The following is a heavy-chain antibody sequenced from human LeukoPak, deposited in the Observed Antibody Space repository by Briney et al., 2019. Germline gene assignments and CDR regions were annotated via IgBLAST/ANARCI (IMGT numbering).Heavy chain of an antibody. J-gene: IGHJ4*02. D-gene: IGHD2/OR15-2a*01. CDR1: GGSISSYY. V-gene: IGHV4-59*08. CDR3: AGHHPRNTVDF. CDR2: ISDIGSI. Sequence: SEALSLTCTVPGGSISSYYWSWIRQPPGKGLEWIVYISDIGSIDYNPSLKSRVTISLDTSKNQFSLKLSSVTAADTAVYYCAGHHPRNTVDFWGQGTLVTVSS.